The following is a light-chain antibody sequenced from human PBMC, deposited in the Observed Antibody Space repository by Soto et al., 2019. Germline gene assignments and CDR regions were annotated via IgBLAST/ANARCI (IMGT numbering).Light chain of an antibody. CDR1: QSVSSR. CDR3: HQYNNFWT. Sequence: EIVMTQSPATLSVSPGERVTLSCRASQSVSSRLAWYHQKPGQSPRLLIYGASTRATGIPARFSGSGSGTEFILTISSLQSEDFGLYYCHQYNNFWTFGQGTKVEIK. CDR2: GAS. V-gene: IGKV3-15*01. J-gene: IGKJ1*01.